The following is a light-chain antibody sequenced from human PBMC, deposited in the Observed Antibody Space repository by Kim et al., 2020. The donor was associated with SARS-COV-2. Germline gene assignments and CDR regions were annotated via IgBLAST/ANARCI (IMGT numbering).Light chain of an antibody. V-gene: IGKV1-5*03. CDR2: RAS. CDR3: QQYDSGSGT. Sequence: DIQMTQSPSTVSASEGDTVTITCRASQNVNTWLAWYQQKPRKAPKLLIYRASTLESGVSSRFSGSGLGTEFTLTISSLQPDDFATYYCQQYDSGSGTFGPGTKVDIK. CDR1: QNVNTW. J-gene: IGKJ1*01.